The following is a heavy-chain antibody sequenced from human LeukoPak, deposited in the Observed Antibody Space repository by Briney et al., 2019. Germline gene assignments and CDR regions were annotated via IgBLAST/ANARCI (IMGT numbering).Heavy chain of an antibody. Sequence: RAGGSLRLSCAASGFTFSSYAMSWVRQVPGKGLEWVSAISGSGGSTYYADSVKGRFTISRDNSKNTLYLQMNSLRAEDTAVYYCAKDHMVRGVIIPYDYWGQGTLVTVSS. J-gene: IGHJ4*02. CDR1: GFTFSSYA. CDR2: ISGSGGST. CDR3: AKDHMVRGVIIPYDY. D-gene: IGHD3-10*01. V-gene: IGHV3-23*01.